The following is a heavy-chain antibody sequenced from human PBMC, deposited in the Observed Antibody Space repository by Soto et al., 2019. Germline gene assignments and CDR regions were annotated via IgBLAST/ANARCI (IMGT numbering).Heavy chain of an antibody. CDR2: IIPMSATR. CDR3: ARPIRYYDVWRDYPPFDY. CDR1: GGSFSSYA. D-gene: IGHD3-3*01. Sequence: QVQLVQSGAEVKKPGSSVKVSRKAPGGSFSSYAINWVRQAPGQGLEWMGGIIPMSATRTYAQKFQDRVTITADESSTTVYMELSSLQSEDTAVYYCARPIRYYDVWRDYPPFDYWGQGTLVTVSS. J-gene: IGHJ4*02. V-gene: IGHV1-69*01.